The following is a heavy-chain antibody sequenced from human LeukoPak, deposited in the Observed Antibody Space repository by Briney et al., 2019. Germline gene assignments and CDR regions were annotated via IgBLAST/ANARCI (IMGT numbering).Heavy chain of an antibody. J-gene: IGHJ4*02. CDR2: IYTSGST. D-gene: IGHD4-17*01. V-gene: IGHV4-4*07. CDR1: GGSISGYY. CDR3: AREDPNDYGDYVRPFDY. Sequence: SETLSLTCTVSGGSISGYYWSWIRQPAGKGLEWIGRIYTSGSTNYNPSLKSRVTMSVDTSKNQFSLKLSSVTAADTAVYYCAREDPNDYGDYVRPFDYWGQGTLVTVSS.